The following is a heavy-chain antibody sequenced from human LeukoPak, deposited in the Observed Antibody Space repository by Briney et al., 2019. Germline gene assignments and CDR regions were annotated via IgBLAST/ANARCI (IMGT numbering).Heavy chain of an antibody. CDR2: ISSSSSTI. D-gene: IGHD3-16*01. J-gene: IGHJ4*02. V-gene: IGHV3-48*01. CDR1: GFTFSSYS. CDR3: VIPGLRHFFDY. Sequence: PGRSLRLSCAASGFTFSSYSMNWVRQAPGKGLEWVSYISSSSSTIYYADSVKGRFTISRDNAKNSLYLQMNSLRAEDTAVYYCVIPGLRHFFDYWGQGTLVTVSS.